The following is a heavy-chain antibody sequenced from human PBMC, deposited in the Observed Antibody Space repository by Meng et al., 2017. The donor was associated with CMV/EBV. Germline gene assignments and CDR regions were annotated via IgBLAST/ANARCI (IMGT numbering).Heavy chain of an antibody. D-gene: IGHD3-3*01. Sequence: SETLSLTCTVSGGSVSSGSYYWSWIRQPPGKGLEWIGYIYYSGSTNYNPSLKSRVTISVDTSKNQFSLKLSSVTAADTAVYYCARVLRSGYYYYGMDAWGQGTTVTVSS. J-gene: IGHJ6*02. CDR1: GGSVSSGSYY. CDR3: ARVLRSGYYYYGMDA. V-gene: IGHV4-61*01. CDR2: IYYSGST.